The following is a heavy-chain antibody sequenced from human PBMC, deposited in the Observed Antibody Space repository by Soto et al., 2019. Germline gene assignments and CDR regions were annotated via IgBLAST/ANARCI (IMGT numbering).Heavy chain of an antibody. Sequence: SETLSLTCAVYGGSFSYYYWSWIRQPPGKGLEWIGEINHSGSTNYKPSLKSRVTMSVDTSKNQFSLKLSSVTAADTAVYYCARGPDIVATITRSFDFWGQGILVTVSS. J-gene: IGHJ4*02. V-gene: IGHV4-34*01. CDR2: INHSGST. CDR1: GGSFSYYY. D-gene: IGHD5-12*01. CDR3: ARGPDIVATITRSFDF.